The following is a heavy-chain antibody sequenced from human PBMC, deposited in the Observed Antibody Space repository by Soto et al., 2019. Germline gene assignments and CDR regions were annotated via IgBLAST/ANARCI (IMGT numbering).Heavy chain of an antibody. V-gene: IGHV3-30-3*01. CDR1: GFTFSDYA. D-gene: IGHD4-17*01. Sequence: QVQLVEFGGGVVQPGRSLRLSCAASGFTFSDYAMHWVRQAPGKGLEWVAIISFDGSNEHYADSVQGRFTISRDNSENTLYLQVNSLRADDTAVYYCARPAATVIFYSGMDVWGQGTTVTVSS. CDR3: ARPAATVIFYSGMDV. J-gene: IGHJ6*02. CDR2: ISFDGSNE.